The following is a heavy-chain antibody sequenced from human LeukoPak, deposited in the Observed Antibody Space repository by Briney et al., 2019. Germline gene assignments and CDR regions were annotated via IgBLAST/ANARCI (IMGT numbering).Heavy chain of an antibody. CDR1: GYSFSNYA. V-gene: IGHV1-18*01. D-gene: IGHD6-13*01. J-gene: IGHJ4*02. Sequence: ASVKVSCKASGYSFSNYAMNWVRQAPGQGLEWMGWISAYNGNTNYAQKLQGRVTMTTDTSTSTAYMELRSLRSDDTAVYYCARAHKSVAAAGQCDYWGQGTLVTVSS. CDR2: ISAYNGNT. CDR3: ARAHKSVAAAGQCDY.